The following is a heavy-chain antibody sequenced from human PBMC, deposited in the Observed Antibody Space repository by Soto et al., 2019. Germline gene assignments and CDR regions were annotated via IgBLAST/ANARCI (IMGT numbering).Heavy chain of an antibody. J-gene: IGHJ4*02. D-gene: IGHD1-1*01. V-gene: IGHV4-39*07. CDR1: GGTISTSSYY. CDR3: ARVGNREPDY. Sequence: SEPMSLTCTVSGGTISTSSYYWGWIRQPPGKGLGWIGDINHSGSTNYNPSLKSRVTISVDTSMNQFSLKLSSVTAADTAVYYCARVGNREPDYWGQGTLVTVSS. CDR2: INHSGST.